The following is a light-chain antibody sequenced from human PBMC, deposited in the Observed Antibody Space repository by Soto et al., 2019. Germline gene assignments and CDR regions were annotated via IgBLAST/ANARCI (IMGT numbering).Light chain of an antibody. CDR2: AAS. CDR3: QQSYSTPFT. J-gene: IGKJ3*01. Sequence: DIQMTQSPSSLSASVGDRVTITCRASQNISSYLNWYQQKPGKAPKLLIYAASSLQSGVPSRFSGSGSGTDFTLTISSLQPEDFATYSCQQSYSTPFTFGPGTKVDIK. V-gene: IGKV1-39*01. CDR1: QNISSY.